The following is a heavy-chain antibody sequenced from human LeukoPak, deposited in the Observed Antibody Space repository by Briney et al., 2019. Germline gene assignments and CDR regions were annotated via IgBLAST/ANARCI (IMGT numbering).Heavy chain of an antibody. D-gene: IGHD5-18*01. CDR1: GFTFSNYW. Sequence: PGGSLRLSCAASGFTFSNYWMSWVRQAPGKGLEWVANIKQDGSEKNYVDSVKGRFTISRDNVKNSLYLQINSLRAEDTAVYYCARDAKAIQLVWPAPPYFDYWRQATLVSVPS. J-gene: IGHJ4*02. CDR2: IKQDGSEK. V-gene: IGHV3-7*01. CDR3: ARDAKAIQLVWPAPPYFDY.